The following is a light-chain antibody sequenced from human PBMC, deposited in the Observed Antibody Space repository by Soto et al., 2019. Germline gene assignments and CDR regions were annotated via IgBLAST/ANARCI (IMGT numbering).Light chain of an antibody. Sequence: QSALTQPASVSGSPGQSITISCPGTSSDVGGYNYVSWYQQHPGKAPKLMIYEVSNRPSGVSNRFSGSKSGNTASLTISGLQAEDEADYYCSSYTSSSCVVFGGGTKLTVL. CDR3: SSYTSSSCVV. J-gene: IGLJ2*01. V-gene: IGLV2-14*01. CDR1: SSDVGGYNY. CDR2: EVS.